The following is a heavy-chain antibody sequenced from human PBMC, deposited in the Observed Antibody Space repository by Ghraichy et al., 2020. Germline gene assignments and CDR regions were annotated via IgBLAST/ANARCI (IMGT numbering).Heavy chain of an antibody. CDR3: AKDMRFYDVLGLDH. CDR1: GFTFDDYA. J-gene: IGHJ4*02. CDR2: ISGDADTT. Sequence: GESLNISCAASGFTFDDYAMHWVRQTPGKGLEWVSLISGDADTTYYADSVKGRFTISRDNSKNTLSLEMNSLRSDDTALYHCAKDMRFYDVLGLDHWSQGTLVTVSS. V-gene: IGHV3-43*02. D-gene: IGHD3-9*01.